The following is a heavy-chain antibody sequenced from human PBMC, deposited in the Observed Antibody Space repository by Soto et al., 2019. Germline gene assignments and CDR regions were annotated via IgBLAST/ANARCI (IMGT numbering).Heavy chain of an antibody. CDR1: GGPISSSSYY. D-gene: IGHD2-15*01. J-gene: IGHJ6*03. CDR2: IYYSGST. CDR3: ARVGYCSGGSCYANYYYYMDV. Sequence: SETLSLTCTVSGGPISSSSYYWGWIRQPPGKGLEWIGSIYYSGSTYYNPSLKSRVTISVDTSKNQFSLKLSSVTAADTAVYYCARVGYCSGGSCYANYYYYMDVWGKGTTVTVSS. V-gene: IGHV4-39*01.